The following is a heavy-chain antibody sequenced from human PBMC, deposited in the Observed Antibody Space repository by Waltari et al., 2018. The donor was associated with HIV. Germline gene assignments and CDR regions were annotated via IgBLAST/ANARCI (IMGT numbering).Heavy chain of an antibody. J-gene: IGHJ4*02. CDR1: GFTFSSYS. Sequence: EVQLVESGGGLVQPGGSLRLSCAASGFTFSSYSMNWVRQAPGKGLELVSYLRSSSSTIYYADSVKGRFTISRDNAKNSRYLQMNSLRAEDTAVYYCARHSSGFNLFDYWGQGTLVTVSA. CDR3: ARHSSGFNLFDY. CDR2: LRSSSSTI. V-gene: IGHV3-48*04. D-gene: IGHD6-19*01.